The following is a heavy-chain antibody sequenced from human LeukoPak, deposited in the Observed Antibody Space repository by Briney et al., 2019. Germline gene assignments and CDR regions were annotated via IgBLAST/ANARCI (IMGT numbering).Heavy chain of an antibody. CDR1: GFTFSSYS. D-gene: IGHD3-16*01. J-gene: IGHJ3*02. CDR2: ISSSSSTI. CDR3: ARDCSLGRRKPGGNAFDI. Sequence: HPAGSLTLTCAASGFTFSSYSLNWVRQAPGKGLEWVSYISSSSSTIYYAYPVKGRFTIARANAKNSLYLQRNSPRAEDTAVYYCARDCSLGRRKPGGNAFDIWGQGTMVTVSS. V-gene: IGHV3-48*04.